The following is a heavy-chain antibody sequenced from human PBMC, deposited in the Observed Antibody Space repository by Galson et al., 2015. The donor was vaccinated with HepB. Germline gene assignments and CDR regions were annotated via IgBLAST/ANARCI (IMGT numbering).Heavy chain of an antibody. CDR1: GFTFSSYG. CDR3: ARDGIAVAMYYFDY. Sequence: SLRLSCAASGFTFSSYGMHWVRQAPGKGLEWVAVIWYDGSNKYYADSVKGRFTISRDNSKNTLYLQMNSLRAEDTDVYYCARDGIAVAMYYFDYWGQGTLVTVSS. J-gene: IGHJ4*02. CDR2: IWYDGSNK. V-gene: IGHV3-33*01. D-gene: IGHD6-19*01.